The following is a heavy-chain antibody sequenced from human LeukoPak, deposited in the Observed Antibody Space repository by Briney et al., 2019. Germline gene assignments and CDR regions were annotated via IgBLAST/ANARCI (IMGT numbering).Heavy chain of an antibody. D-gene: IGHD2-2*01. J-gene: IGHJ6*02. Sequence: PGGSLRLSCAASGFTFSSYSMNWVRQAPGKGLEWVSSISSSSSYIYYADSVKGRFTISRDNAKNSLYLQMNSLRAEDTAVYYCARDNQYCSSTGCYYYYYGMDVWGQGTTVTVSS. V-gene: IGHV3-21*01. CDR1: GFTFSSYS. CDR3: ARDNQYCSSTGCYYYYYGMDV. CDR2: ISSSSSYI.